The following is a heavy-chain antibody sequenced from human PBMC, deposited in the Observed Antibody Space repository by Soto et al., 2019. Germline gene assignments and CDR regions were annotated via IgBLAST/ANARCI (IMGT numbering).Heavy chain of an antibody. D-gene: IGHD6-19*01. CDR1: GGTFSSYT. V-gene: IGHV1-69*04. CDR2: IIPILGIA. CDR3: AREKQQWLLRGYYFDY. Sequence: SVKVSCKASGGTFSSYTISWVRQAPGQGLEWMGRIIPILGIANYAQKFQGRVTITADKSTSTAYMELSSLRSEDTAVYYCAREKQQWLLRGYYFDYWGQGTLVTVSS. J-gene: IGHJ4*02.